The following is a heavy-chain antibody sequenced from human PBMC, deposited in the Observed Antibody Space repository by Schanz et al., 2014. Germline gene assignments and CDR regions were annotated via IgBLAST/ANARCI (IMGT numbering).Heavy chain of an antibody. CDR3: AKGRFGELSAFDI. J-gene: IGHJ3*02. D-gene: IGHD3-10*01. CDR2: ISASGGTT. CDR1: GFTFSSYS. Sequence: EVQLLESGGGLIQPGGSLRLSCAASGFTFSSYSMNWVRQAPGKGLEWVSAISASGGTTYYADSVKGRFTISRDNAKNTLYLQMNSLRAEDTAVYYCAKGRFGELSAFDIWGQGTMVTVSS. V-gene: IGHV3-23*01.